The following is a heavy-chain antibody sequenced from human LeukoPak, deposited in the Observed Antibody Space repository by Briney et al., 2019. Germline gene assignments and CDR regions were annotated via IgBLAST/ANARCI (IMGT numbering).Heavy chain of an antibody. J-gene: IGHJ4*02. CDR1: GFALASHA. V-gene: IGHV3-23*01. CDR2: IDAAGTST. Sequence: GGSLRLSCAASGFALASHAMGWVRQAPGKGLEWAPSIDAAGTSTYYADAVKGRFTISRDDSKNTLYLQMNSLRVEDTAVYYCARGGIAARFAYWGQGTLVTVSS. D-gene: IGHD6-6*01. CDR3: ARGGIAARFAY.